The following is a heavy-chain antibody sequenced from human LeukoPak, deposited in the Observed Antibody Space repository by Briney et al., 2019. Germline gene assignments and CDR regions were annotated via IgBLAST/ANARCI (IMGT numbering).Heavy chain of an antibody. CDR3: AISAVAGPGRYYFDY. V-gene: IGHV5-51*01. J-gene: IGHJ4*02. Sequence: GESLKLSCKGSGYSFTSYCSGCARQMPGKGLEWRGIIYPGDSATRYSPSFQGQVTISADKSISTAYLQWSSLAAAAAAMYYSAISAVAGPGRYYFDYWGQGTLVTVSS. CDR2: IYPGDSAT. D-gene: IGHD6-19*01. CDR1: GYSFTSYC.